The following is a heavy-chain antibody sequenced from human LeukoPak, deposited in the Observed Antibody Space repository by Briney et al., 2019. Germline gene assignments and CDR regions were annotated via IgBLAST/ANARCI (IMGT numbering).Heavy chain of an antibody. V-gene: IGHV4-4*02. D-gene: IGHD2-8*01. Sequence: PSETLPLTCGVSGGSISTTNWWSWVRQSPGQGLEWIEEISLSGLTNYSPSLSGRVTMSLDKPKNQLSLNLSSVTAADTAVYYCSRENGAFSPFGFWGQGTLVTVPS. CDR3: SRENGAFSPFGF. CDR2: ISLSGLT. CDR1: GGSISTTNW. J-gene: IGHJ4*02.